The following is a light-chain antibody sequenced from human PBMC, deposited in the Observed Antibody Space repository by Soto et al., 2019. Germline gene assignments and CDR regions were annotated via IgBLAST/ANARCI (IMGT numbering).Light chain of an antibody. J-gene: IGLJ1*01. V-gene: IGLV1-51*01. Sequence: QTVLTQPPSVSSAPGQKVTISCSGSSSNSGGNAASWYQQRTGPAPKLLIYDDNKRPSGIPYRFSGSKSGTSATLGITGFQTGDEADYYCGSWDSSLSADGFGTGTKVTVL. CDR1: SSNSGGNA. CDR2: DDN. CDR3: GSWDSSLSADG.